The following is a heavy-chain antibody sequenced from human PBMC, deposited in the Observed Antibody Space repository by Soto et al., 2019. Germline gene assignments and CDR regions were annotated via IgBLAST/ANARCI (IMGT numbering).Heavy chain of an antibody. CDR1: GGTFSSYT. CDR3: AGVVVAATNYWYFDL. V-gene: IGHV1-69*02. Sequence: QVQLVQSGAEVKKAGSSVNVSCKASGGTFSSYTISWVRQAPGQGLEWMGRIIPILGIANYAQKFQGRVTITADKSTSTAYMELSSLRSEDTAVYYCAGVVVAATNYWYFDLWGRGTLVTVSS. CDR2: IIPILGIA. D-gene: IGHD2-15*01. J-gene: IGHJ2*01.